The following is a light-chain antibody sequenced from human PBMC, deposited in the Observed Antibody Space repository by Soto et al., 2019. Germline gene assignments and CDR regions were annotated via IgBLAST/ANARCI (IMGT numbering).Light chain of an antibody. J-gene: IGKJ1*01. CDR1: QSVSSY. CDR2: GAS. V-gene: IGKV3-20*01. Sequence: IVLTQSPATLSLSPGERAALSCRASQSVSSYLAWYQQKPGQAPRLLIYGASSRATGIPDRFSGSGSGTDFTLTITRLEPEDFAVYYCQHYGTSRTFGRGTKVEIK. CDR3: QHYGTSRT.